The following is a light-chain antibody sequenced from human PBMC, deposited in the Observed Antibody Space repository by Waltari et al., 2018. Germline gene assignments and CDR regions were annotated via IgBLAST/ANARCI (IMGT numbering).Light chain of an antibody. CDR2: WAS. CDR3: QQYFNTPYT. CDR1: QRVLFNSNNKKY. Sequence: DIVMTQSPDSLAVSLGERANINCKSSQRVLFNSNNKKYLAWYQQKPGQPPKLLMYWASTRESGVPDRFSGSGSGTDFALTISSLQAEDVAVYYCQQYFNTPYTFGQGTKLEIK. J-gene: IGKJ2*01. V-gene: IGKV4-1*01.